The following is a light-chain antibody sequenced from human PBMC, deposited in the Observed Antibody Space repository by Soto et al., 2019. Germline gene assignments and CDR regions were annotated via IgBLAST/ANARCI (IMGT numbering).Light chain of an antibody. J-gene: IGLJ1*01. Sequence: QSVLTQPPSASGTPGQRVTISCSGSSSNIGTYTVDWYQQVPGTAPKLLIYSNHQRPSGVPDRFSGSRSGTSASLAISGLQSEDEADYYCQSYDTSLTGSYVFGTGTKVTVL. CDR3: QSYDTSLTGSYV. CDR2: SNH. CDR1: SSNIGTYT. V-gene: IGLV1-44*01.